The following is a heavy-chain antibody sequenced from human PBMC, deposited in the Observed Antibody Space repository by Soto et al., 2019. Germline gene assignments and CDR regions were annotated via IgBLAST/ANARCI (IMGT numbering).Heavy chain of an antibody. D-gene: IGHD4-17*01. J-gene: IGHJ6*02. V-gene: IGHV1-69*12. CDR2: IIPIFGTA. CDR3: ATGWLSYGGNSDRRYYYGMDV. Sequence: QVQLVQSGAEVKKPGSSVKVSCKASGGTFSSYAISWVRQAPGQGLEWMGGIIPIFGTANYAQKFQGRVTSTADESTSTAYMELSSLRSEDTAVYYCATGWLSYGGNSDRRYYYGMDVWGQGTTVTVSS. CDR1: GGTFSSYA.